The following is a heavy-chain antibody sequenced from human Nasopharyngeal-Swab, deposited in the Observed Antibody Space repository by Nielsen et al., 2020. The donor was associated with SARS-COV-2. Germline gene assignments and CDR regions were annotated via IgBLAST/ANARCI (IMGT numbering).Heavy chain of an antibody. CDR3: ARDRRGRYYDSSGYYFPFDY. CDR1: GYTFTSYG. D-gene: IGHD3-22*01. V-gene: IGHV1-18*01. CDR2: ISAYNGNT. J-gene: IGHJ4*02. Sequence: ASVKVSCKASGYTFTSYGIRWVRQAPGQGLEWMGWISAYNGNTNYAQKLQGRVTMTTDTSTSTAYMELRSLRSDATAVYYCARDRRGRYYDSSGYYFPFDYWGQGTLVTVSS.